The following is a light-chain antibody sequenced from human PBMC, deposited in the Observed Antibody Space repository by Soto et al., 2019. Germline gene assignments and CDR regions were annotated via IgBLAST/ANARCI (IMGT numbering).Light chain of an antibody. CDR3: QPYNSYSRT. J-gene: IGKJ1*01. CDR1: QDIRSD. V-gene: IGKV1-6*01. CDR2: AAS. Sequence: AIQMTQSPSSLSASVGDRVTVTCRASQDIRSDVGWYQRKPGQAPKVLMYAASRLHSGVPSRFSGSGSGTNFVLTISSLQPEDVATYYCQPYNSYSRTFGQGTKVDIK.